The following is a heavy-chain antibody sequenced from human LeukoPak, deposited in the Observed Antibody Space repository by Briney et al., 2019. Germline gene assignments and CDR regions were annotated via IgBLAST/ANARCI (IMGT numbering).Heavy chain of an antibody. CDR1: GFTFSTYS. J-gene: IGHJ2*01. D-gene: IGHD4-17*01. CDR2: ISSRSSYI. V-gene: IGHV3-21*01. CDR3: AREDYGDYSWYFDL. Sequence: PGGSLRLSCAASGFTFSTYSMNWVRQAPGKGLEWVSSISSRSSYIYYADSVKGRFTISRDNATNSLYLQMNSLRAEDTAVYYCAREDYGDYSWYFDLWGRGTLVTVSS.